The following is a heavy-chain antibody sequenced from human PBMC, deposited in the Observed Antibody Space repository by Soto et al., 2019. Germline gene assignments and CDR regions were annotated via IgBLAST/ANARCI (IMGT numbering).Heavy chain of an antibody. J-gene: IGHJ4*02. V-gene: IGHV4-34*01. CDR1: GGSFSGYY. CDR2: INHSGST. CDR3: ARGCGRIFDY. Sequence: QVQLQQWGAGLLKPSETLSLTCAVYGGSFSGYYWNWIRQPPGKGLEWIGEINHSGSTNYNPSLTSRVTISVDTSKNQFSLKLSSVTAADTAVYYCARGCGRIFDYWGQGTLVTVSS. D-gene: IGHD1-1*01.